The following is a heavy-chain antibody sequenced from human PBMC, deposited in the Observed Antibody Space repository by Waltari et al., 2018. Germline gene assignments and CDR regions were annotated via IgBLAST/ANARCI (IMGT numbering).Heavy chain of an antibody. D-gene: IGHD3-16*02. Sequence: QVQLVPSGAEVKKPGASVKVSCQASGYTFTSYAMHWVRQAPGQRLEWMGWINAGNGNTKYSQKFQGRVTITRDTSASTAYMELSSLRSEDTAVYYCARGNLGELSLGYWGQGTLVTVSS. CDR1: GYTFTSYA. CDR3: ARGNLGELSLGY. J-gene: IGHJ4*02. V-gene: IGHV1-3*01. CDR2: INAGNGNT.